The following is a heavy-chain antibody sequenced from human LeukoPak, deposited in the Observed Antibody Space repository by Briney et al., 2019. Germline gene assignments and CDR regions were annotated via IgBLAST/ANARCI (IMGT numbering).Heavy chain of an antibody. CDR2: INPNSGGT. V-gene: IGHV1-2*06. Sequence: ASVKVSCKASGYTFTGYYMHWVRQAPGQGLEWMGRINPNSGGTNYAQKFQGRVTMTRDASISTAYMELSRLRSDDTAVYYCARGIVGATDFDYWGQGTLVTVSS. D-gene: IGHD1-26*01. CDR3: ARGIVGATDFDY. CDR1: GYTFTGYY. J-gene: IGHJ4*02.